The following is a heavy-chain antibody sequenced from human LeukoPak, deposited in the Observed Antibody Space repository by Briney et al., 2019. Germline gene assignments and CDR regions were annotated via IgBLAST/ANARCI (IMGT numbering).Heavy chain of an antibody. CDR1: GGSFSGYY. Sequence: KPSATLSLTWAVYGGSFSGYYWRWISRPPGKGLEWIGEINHSGSTNSNPSLKGRVTISVDTSKNQFSLKLSSVTAADTAVYYCARAPDSREGMDVWGQGTTVTVSS. CDR3: ARAPDSREGMDV. CDR2: INHSGST. V-gene: IGHV4-34*01. J-gene: IGHJ6*02. D-gene: IGHD3-22*01.